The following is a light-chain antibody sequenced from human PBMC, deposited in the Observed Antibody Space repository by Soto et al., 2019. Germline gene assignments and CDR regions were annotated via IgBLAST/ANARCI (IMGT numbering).Light chain of an antibody. CDR1: SSNIGTNT. Sequence: QSVLTQPPSASGTPGQRVTISCSGSSSNIGTNTVIWYQQLPGTAPKLLIYSNNQRPSGVPDRFSGSKSGTSASLAISGLQSEDGADYYCASLDVSLVVFGGGTKLTVL. V-gene: IGLV1-44*01. CDR2: SNN. J-gene: IGLJ2*01. CDR3: ASLDVSLVV.